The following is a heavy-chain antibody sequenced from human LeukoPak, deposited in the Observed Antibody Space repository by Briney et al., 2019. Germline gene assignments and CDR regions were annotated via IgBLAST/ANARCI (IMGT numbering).Heavy chain of an antibody. CDR1: GFTFSSYS. J-gene: IGHJ4*02. V-gene: IGHV3-48*04. Sequence: GGSLRLSCAASGFTFSSYSMNWVRQAPGKGLEWVSYISSSSSTIYYADSVKGRFTISRDNAKNSLYLQMNSLRAEDTAVYYCARAPPGYSYGYNWYFDYWGQGTLVTVSS. CDR3: ARAPPGYSYGYNWYFDY. CDR2: ISSSSSTI. D-gene: IGHD5-18*01.